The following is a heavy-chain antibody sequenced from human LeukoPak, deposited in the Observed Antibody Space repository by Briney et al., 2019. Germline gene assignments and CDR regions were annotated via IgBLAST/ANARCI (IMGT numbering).Heavy chain of an antibody. V-gene: IGHV4-59*08. D-gene: IGHD5-18*01. CDR3: ASTRGYSYGYGMDV. J-gene: IGHJ6*02. Sequence: PSETLSLTCTVSGGSISYYYWSWIRQPPGKGLEWIGYIYYSGSTNYNPSLKSRVTISVDTSKNQFSLKLSSVTAADTAVYYCASTRGYSYGYGMDVWGQGTTVTVSS. CDR2: IYYSGST. CDR1: GGSISYYY.